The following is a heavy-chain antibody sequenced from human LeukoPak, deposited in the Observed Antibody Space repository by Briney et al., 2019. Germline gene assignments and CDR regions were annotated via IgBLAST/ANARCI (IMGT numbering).Heavy chain of an antibody. Sequence: GGSLRLSCAASGFTFSSYSMNWVRQAPGKGLEWVSSISSSSSYIYYADSVKGRFTTSRDNAKNSLYLQMNSLRAEDTAMYYCAGAVAGGYYYYGMDVWGQGTTVTVSS. CDR2: ISSSSSYI. V-gene: IGHV3-21*01. CDR1: GFTFSSYS. CDR3: AGAVAGGYYYYGMDV. D-gene: IGHD6-19*01. J-gene: IGHJ6*02.